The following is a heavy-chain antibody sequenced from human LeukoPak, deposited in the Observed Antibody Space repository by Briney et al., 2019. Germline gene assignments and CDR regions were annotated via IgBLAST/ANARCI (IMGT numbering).Heavy chain of an antibody. CDR3: ARDTHYLYKGGWYDFDY. CDR2: ISSSGSTI. CDR1: GFTFSGHG. V-gene: IGHV3-48*01. J-gene: IGHJ4*02. D-gene: IGHD6-19*01. Sequence: PGGSLRLSRVASGFTFSGHGMHSVRQAPGQGLEWVSYISSSGSTIYYADSVKGRFTISRDNSKNTLYLQMSSLRAEDTAVYYCARDTHYLYKGGWYDFDYWGQGTLVTVSS.